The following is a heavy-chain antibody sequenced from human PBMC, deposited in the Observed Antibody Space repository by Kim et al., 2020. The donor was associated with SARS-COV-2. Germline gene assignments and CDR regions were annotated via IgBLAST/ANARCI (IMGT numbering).Heavy chain of an antibody. CDR1: GFTFSSYG. V-gene: IGHV3-30*18. Sequence: GGSLRLSCAASGFTFSSYGMHWVRQAPGKGLEWVAVISYDGSNKYYADSVKGRFTISRDNSKNTLYLQMNSLRAEDTAVYYCAKVPLDYWGQGTLVTVSS. CDR3: AKVPLDY. J-gene: IGHJ4*02. CDR2: ISYDGSNK.